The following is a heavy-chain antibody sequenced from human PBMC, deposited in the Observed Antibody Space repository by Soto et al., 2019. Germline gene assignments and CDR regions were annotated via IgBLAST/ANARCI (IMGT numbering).Heavy chain of an antibody. Sequence: EVQLVESGGGLVKPGGSLRLSCAASGFTFSSYSMNWVRQAPGKGLEWVSSISSGSTYIYYTDSVKGRFTISRDNAKDSLYLQMNSLRAEDTAVYYCAGVVIGGRDWYFAFWGRGTLVTVSS. V-gene: IGHV3-21*01. CDR2: ISSGSTYI. D-gene: IGHD2-21*01. CDR1: GFTFSSYS. CDR3: AGVVIGGRDWYFAF. J-gene: IGHJ2*01.